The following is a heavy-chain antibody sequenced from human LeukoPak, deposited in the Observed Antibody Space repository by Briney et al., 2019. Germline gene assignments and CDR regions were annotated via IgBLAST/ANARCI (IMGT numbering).Heavy chain of an antibody. CDR2: IKQDGSEK. D-gene: IGHD3-3*01. V-gene: IGHV3-7*01. Sequence: GGSLRLSCAASGFTFSSYWMSWVCQAPGKGLEWVANIKQDGSEKYYVDSVKGRFTISRDNAKNSLYLQMNSLRAEDTAVYYCARDSGYRYDFWSPRLDYWGQGTLVTVSS. J-gene: IGHJ4*02. CDR3: ARDSGYRYDFWSPRLDY. CDR1: GFTFSSYW.